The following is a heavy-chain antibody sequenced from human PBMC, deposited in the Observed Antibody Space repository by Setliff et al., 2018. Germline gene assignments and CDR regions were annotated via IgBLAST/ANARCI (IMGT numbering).Heavy chain of an antibody. Sequence: PSETLSLTCTVSGASITSGHYWGWIRQPPGKGLEWIATIYHRGRTYYNPSLDSRVTISLDTSKNQYSLRLRSVTAADTAVYYCASPRRDDLDTPFDAFDLWGQETKVTVSS. J-gene: IGHJ3*01. V-gene: IGHV4-38-2*02. CDR2: IYHRGRT. CDR1: GASITSGHY. CDR3: ASPRRDDLDTPFDAFDL. D-gene: IGHD1-1*01.